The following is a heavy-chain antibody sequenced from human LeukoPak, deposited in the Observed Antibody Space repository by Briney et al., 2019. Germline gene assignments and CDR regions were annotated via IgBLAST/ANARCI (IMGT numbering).Heavy chain of an antibody. Sequence: TGGSLRLSCAASGFTFSSYWMHWVRQAPGKGLEWVSAISGSGGSTYYADSVKGRFTISRDNSKNTLYLQMNSLRAEDTAVYYCARDDLVVVATGAYYYYGMDVWGQGTTVTVSS. D-gene: IGHD2-15*01. CDR3: ARDDLVVVATGAYYYYGMDV. V-gene: IGHV3-23*01. J-gene: IGHJ6*02. CDR1: GFTFSSYW. CDR2: ISGSGGST.